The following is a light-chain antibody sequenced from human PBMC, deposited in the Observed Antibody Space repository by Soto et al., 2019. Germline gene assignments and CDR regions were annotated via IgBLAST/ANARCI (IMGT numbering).Light chain of an antibody. CDR2: DAS. J-gene: IGKJ1*01. CDR1: ESVGSN. Sequence: EIVMTQSPVTLSVSPGERATLSCRASESVGSNLAWYQQKPGQPPRLLIYDASMRETGVPPRFSGSGSGTEFTLTISNLQSEDFAIYFCQKLNKWPWTFGQGTKVESK. CDR3: QKLNKWPWT. V-gene: IGKV3-15*01.